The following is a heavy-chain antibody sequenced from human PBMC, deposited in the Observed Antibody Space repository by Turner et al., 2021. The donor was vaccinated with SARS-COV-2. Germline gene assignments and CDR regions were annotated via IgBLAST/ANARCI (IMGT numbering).Heavy chain of an antibody. Sequence: VQLVQSGAEVRKPGASVKVSCKASGYTFTSYAMHWVRQAPGQRLEWMGWINAGNGNTKYSQKFQGRVTITRDTSASTAYMELSSLRSEDTAVYYCARDLAYCSSTSCPYDYYYGMDVWGQGTTVTVSS. CDR1: GYTFTSYA. CDR2: INAGNGNT. CDR3: ARDLAYCSSTSCPYDYYYGMDV. D-gene: IGHD2-2*01. V-gene: IGHV1-3*01. J-gene: IGHJ6*02.